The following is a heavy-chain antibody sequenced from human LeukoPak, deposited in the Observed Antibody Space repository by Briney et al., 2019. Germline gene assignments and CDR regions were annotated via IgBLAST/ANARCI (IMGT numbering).Heavy chain of an antibody. D-gene: IGHD6-6*01. V-gene: IGHV3-30*03. CDR3: ARGVIAARGLSYYYMDV. CDR1: GFTFSDYY. Sequence: GGSLRLSCAASGFTFSDYYMSWIRQAPGKGLEWVAVISYDGSNKYYADSVKGRFTISRDNSKNTLYLQMNSLRAEDTAVYYCARGVIAARGLSYYYMDVWGKGTTVTVSS. J-gene: IGHJ6*03. CDR2: ISYDGSNK.